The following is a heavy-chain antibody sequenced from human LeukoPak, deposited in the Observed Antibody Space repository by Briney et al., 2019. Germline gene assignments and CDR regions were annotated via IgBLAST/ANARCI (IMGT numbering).Heavy chain of an antibody. D-gene: IGHD5-18*01. CDR2: ISGSGGST. J-gene: IGHJ4*02. CDR3: ARASEEPRDTAMEHFDY. V-gene: IGHV3-23*01. Sequence: GGSLRLSCAASGFTFSSYAMSWVRQAPGKGLEWVSAISGSGGSTYYADSVKGRFTISRDNSKNTLYLQMNSLRSEDTAVYYCARASEEPRDTAMEHFDYWGQGTLVTVSS. CDR1: GFTFSSYA.